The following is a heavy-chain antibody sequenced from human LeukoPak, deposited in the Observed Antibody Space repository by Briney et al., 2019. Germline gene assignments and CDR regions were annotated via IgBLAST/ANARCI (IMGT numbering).Heavy chain of an antibody. CDR2: ISYDGSNK. D-gene: IGHD3-9*01. V-gene: IGHV3-30*04. Sequence: LPGGSLRLSCAASGFTFSSYAMHWVRQAPGKGLEWVAVISYDGSNKYYADSEKGRFTISRDNSKNTLYLQMNSLRAEDTAVYYCARGHFDWSYYFDYWGQGTLVTVSS. J-gene: IGHJ4*02. CDR3: ARGHFDWSYYFDY. CDR1: GFTFSSYA.